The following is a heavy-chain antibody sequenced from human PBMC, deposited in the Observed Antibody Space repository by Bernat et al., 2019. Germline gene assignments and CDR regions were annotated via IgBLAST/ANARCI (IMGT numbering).Heavy chain of an antibody. D-gene: IGHD3-16*02. CDR2: IYHIGST. CDR3: AREGNYVWGSYRSPRGYNWFDP. Sequence: QVQLQESGPGLVKPSETLSLTCAVSGYSISSGYYWGWIRQPPGKGLEWIGSIYHIGSTYYNPSFKSPVTISVDTSKSQFSLKLSSVTAADTAVYYCAREGNYVWGSYRSPRGYNWFDPWGQGTLVTVSS. V-gene: IGHV4-38-2*02. J-gene: IGHJ5*02. CDR1: GYSISSGYY.